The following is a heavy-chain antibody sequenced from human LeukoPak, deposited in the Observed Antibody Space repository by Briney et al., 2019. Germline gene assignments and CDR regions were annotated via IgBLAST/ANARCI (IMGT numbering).Heavy chain of an antibody. Sequence: GGSLRLSCAASGFTFSDYAMTWVRQALGKGLEWVSAISTSGDNTYYADSVRGRFTISRDNSKNTLYLQMNSLRADETAVYYCARKVSHGFDYWGQGTLVTVSS. J-gene: IGHJ4*02. CDR3: ARKVSHGFDY. D-gene: IGHD2-8*01. CDR2: ISTSGDNT. CDR1: GFTFSDYA. V-gene: IGHV3-23*01.